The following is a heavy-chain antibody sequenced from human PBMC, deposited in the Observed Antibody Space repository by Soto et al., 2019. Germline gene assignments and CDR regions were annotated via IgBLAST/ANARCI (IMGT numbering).Heavy chain of an antibody. CDR2: IIPIFGTA. Sequence: SVKVSCKASGGTFISYAISWVRQAPGQGLEWMGGIIPIFGTANYAQKFQGRVTITADESTSTAYMELSSLRSEDTAVYYCASGRSWYYYDSSGYPGVGWGQGTLVTVSS. CDR1: GGTFISYA. CDR3: ASGRSWYYYDSSGYPGVG. D-gene: IGHD3-22*01. V-gene: IGHV1-69*13. J-gene: IGHJ4*02.